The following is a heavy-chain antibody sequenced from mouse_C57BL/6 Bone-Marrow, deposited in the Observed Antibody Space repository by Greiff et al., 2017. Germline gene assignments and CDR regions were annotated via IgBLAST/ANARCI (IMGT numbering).Heavy chain of an antibody. V-gene: IGHV5-6*01. Sequence: EVKLQESGGDLVKPGGSLKLSCAASGFTFSSYGMSWVRQTPDKRLEWVATISSGGSYTYYPDSVKGRFTISRDNAKNTLYLQMSSLKSDDTAMYYCARPSRRLRLRGAWFAYWGQGTLVTVSA. CDR2: ISSGGSYT. CDR3: ARPSRRLRLRGAWFAY. CDR1: GFTFSSYG. J-gene: IGHJ3*01. D-gene: IGHD3-2*02.